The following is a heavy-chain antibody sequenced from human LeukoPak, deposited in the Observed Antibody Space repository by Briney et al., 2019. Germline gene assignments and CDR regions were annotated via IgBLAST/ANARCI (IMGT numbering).Heavy chain of an antibody. CDR2: ISGSGGST. CDR1: GFTFSSYA. J-gene: IGHJ4*02. D-gene: IGHD5-12*01. Sequence: GGSLRLSCAASGFTFSSYAMSWVRQAPGKGLEWVSAISGSGGSTYYADSVKGRSTISRDNSKNTLYLQMNSLRAEDTAVYYCAKVYSGYDFYYFDYWGQGTLVTVSS. V-gene: IGHV3-23*01. CDR3: AKVYSGYDFYYFDY.